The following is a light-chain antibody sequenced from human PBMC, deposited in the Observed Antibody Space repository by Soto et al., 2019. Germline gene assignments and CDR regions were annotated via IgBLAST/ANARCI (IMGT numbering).Light chain of an antibody. CDR3: SSYTSATTYV. CDR1: SSDVGAYNY. J-gene: IGLJ1*01. V-gene: IGLV2-14*01. CDR2: DVS. Sequence: QSVLTQPASVSGSPGQSITISCTGTSSDVGAYNYDSWYQQYPGEAPKVIIYDVSHRPAGVSNRFSGSKSGNTAPLTISGLQTQDEADYYCSSYTSATTYVFGTGTKLTVL.